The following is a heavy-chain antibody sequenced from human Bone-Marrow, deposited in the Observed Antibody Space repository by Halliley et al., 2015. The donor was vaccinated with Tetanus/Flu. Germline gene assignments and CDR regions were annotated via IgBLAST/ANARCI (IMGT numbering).Heavy chain of an antibody. CDR3: ARARSNSRGWYDRSSYYYGMDV. V-gene: IGHV4-59*01. D-gene: IGHD6-19*01. CDR2: GCA. Sequence: GCANPTPPLKGRVPISVDTSKNQFSLKLSSVTAADTAVYYCARARSNSRGWYDRSSYYYGMDVWGRGTTVTVSS. J-gene: IGHJ6*02.